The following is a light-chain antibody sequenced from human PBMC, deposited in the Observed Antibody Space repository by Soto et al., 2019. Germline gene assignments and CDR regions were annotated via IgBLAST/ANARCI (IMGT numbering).Light chain of an antibody. Sequence: QSVLTQPPSACGTPGQRVTISCSGGSSNIGSNTVTWFQQLPGTAPKLLIYTDNRRPSGVPDRFSGSKSGTSASLAISGLQSEDEADYYCAAWDDSLNGYVFATGTKLTVL. CDR3: AAWDDSLNGYV. CDR1: SSNIGSNT. J-gene: IGLJ1*01. V-gene: IGLV1-44*01. CDR2: TDN.